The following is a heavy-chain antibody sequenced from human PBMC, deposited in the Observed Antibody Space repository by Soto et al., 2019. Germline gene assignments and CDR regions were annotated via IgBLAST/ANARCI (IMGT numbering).Heavy chain of an antibody. D-gene: IGHD6-6*01. V-gene: IGHV1-18*01. CDR2: ISAYNGNT. CDR3: ARDKGVPPAARNRVTRAFDI. Sequence: ASVKVSCKASGYTFTSYGISWVRQAPGQGLEWMGWISAYNGNTNYAQKLQGRVTMTTDTSTSTAYMELRSLRSDDTAVYYCARDKGVPPAARNRVTRAFDIWGQGTMVTVSS. CDR1: GYTFTSYG. J-gene: IGHJ3*02.